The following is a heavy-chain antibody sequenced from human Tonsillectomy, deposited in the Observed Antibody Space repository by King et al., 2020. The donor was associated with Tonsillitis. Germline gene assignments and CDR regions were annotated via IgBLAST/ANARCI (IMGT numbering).Heavy chain of an antibody. D-gene: IGHD4-17*01. CDR1: GFTFSSYW. V-gene: IGHV3-74*01. Sequence: VQLVESGGGLVQPGGSLRLSCAASGFTFSSYWMHWVRQAPGMGLVWVSRINSDGSSTNYADAVKGRFTISRDNPKNTLYLQMNSLRAEDTAVYFCARDPGGDYFDYWGQGTLVTVSS. CDR2: INSDGSST. CDR3: ARDPGGDYFDY. J-gene: IGHJ4*02.